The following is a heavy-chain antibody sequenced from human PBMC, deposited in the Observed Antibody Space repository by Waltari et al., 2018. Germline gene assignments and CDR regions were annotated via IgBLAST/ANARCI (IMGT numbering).Heavy chain of an antibody. D-gene: IGHD2-2*02. CDR1: GYTFTNYA. Sequence: QVQLVQSGSELQKPGASVKVSCKTSGYTFTNYAVNWLRTAPGQGLEWMGWLNANTGNPSYAQGFTGRFVFSLDTSVATAYLEINDLKAEDTAVYYCAKDQIPLGTHSDGFDIWGQGTMVTVSS. J-gene: IGHJ3*02. V-gene: IGHV7-4-1*02. CDR3: AKDQIPLGTHSDGFDI. CDR2: LNANTGNP.